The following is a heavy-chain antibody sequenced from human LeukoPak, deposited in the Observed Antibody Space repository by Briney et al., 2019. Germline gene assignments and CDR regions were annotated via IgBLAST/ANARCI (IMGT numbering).Heavy chain of an antibody. CDR3: ARGLRQQSTYFFAMDV. Sequence: GGSLRLSCAASGFTLSSDYMSWVRQAPGKGLEWVSVIYTGGGTLYADSVKGRFTISGDNSKNTLYLQMNTLRAEGTAVYYCARGLRQQSTYFFAMDVWGQGTTVTVSS. CDR1: GFTLSSDY. D-gene: IGHD4-11*01. CDR2: IYTGGGT. J-gene: IGHJ6*02. V-gene: IGHV3-53*01.